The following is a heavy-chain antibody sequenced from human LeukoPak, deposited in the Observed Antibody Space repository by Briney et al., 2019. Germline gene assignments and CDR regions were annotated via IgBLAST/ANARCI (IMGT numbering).Heavy chain of an antibody. CDR1: AFTFSSHT. V-gene: IGHV3-21*04. CDR3: AKGMGYASGSSYSYYYYMDV. J-gene: IGHJ6*03. CDR2: IGFSTTYI. D-gene: IGHD3-10*01. Sequence: GGSLRLSCAGSAFTFSSHTINWVRQAPGRGLEWVSCIGFSTTYIHYADSVKGRFTISRDNSKNMLSLQMNSLRAEDTAVYYCAKGMGYASGSSYSYYYYMDVWGKGTTVTISS.